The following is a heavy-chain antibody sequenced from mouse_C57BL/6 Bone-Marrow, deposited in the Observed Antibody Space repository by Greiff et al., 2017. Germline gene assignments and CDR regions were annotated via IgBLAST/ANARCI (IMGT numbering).Heavy chain of an antibody. Sequence: VQLQQPGAELVKPGASVKLSCKASGYTFTSYWMHWVKQRPGRGLEWIGRIDPNSGGTKYNEKFKSKATLPVDKPSSTAYMQLSSLTYEDSAVYYCARSLRLLLRWFDYWGQGTTLTVSS. V-gene: IGHV1-72*01. J-gene: IGHJ2*01. CDR3: ARSLRLLLRWFDY. CDR1: GYTFTSYW. D-gene: IGHD1-1*01. CDR2: IDPNSGGT.